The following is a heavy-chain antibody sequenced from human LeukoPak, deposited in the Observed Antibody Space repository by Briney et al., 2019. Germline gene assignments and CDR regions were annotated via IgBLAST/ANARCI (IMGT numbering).Heavy chain of an antibody. CDR3: ARGRDGYNSRHYYYGMDV. CDR1: GGSISSYY. J-gene: IGHJ6*02. CDR2: IYYSGST. Sequence: SETLSLTCTVSGGSISSYYWSWIRQPPGKGLEWIGYIYYSGSTNYNPSLKSRVTISVDTSKNQFSLKLSSVTAADTAVYYCARGRDGYNSRHYYYGMDVWGQGTTVTVSS. V-gene: IGHV4-59*08. D-gene: IGHD5-24*01.